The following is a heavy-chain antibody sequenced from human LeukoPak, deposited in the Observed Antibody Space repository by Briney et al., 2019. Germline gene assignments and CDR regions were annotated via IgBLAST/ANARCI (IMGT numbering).Heavy chain of an antibody. V-gene: IGHV3-30-3*01. CDR2: ISYDGTKI. CDR1: GFTFSSYA. J-gene: IGHJ5*02. D-gene: IGHD5-12*01. CDR3: ARDAQYSGYAVYNWFDP. Sequence: GGSLRLSCAASGFTFSSYAMHWVRQPPGKGLEWVAVISYDGTKIFYADSVKGRFTISRDNSKNTLDLQMNSLRAEDTAVYHCARDAQYSGYAVYNWFDPWGQGTLVTVSS.